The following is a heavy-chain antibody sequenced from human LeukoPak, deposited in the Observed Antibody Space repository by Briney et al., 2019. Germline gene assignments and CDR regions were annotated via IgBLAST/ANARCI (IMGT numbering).Heavy chain of an antibody. CDR3: ARGKGAAALGLRDY. CDR2: INHSGST. CDR1: GGSFSGYY. Sequence: SETLSLTCAVYGGSFSGYYWSWIRQPPGKGLEWIGEINHSGSTNYNPSLKSRVTISVDTSKNQFSLKLSSVTAADTAVYDCARGKGAAALGLRDYWGQGTLVTVSS. J-gene: IGHJ4*02. D-gene: IGHD6-13*01. V-gene: IGHV4-34*01.